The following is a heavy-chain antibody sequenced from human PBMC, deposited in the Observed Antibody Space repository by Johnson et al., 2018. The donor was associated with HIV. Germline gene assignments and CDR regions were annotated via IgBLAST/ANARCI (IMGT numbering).Heavy chain of an antibody. D-gene: IGHD3-10*01. CDR1: GFTVSSNY. J-gene: IGHJ3*02. V-gene: IGHV3-66*02. CDR3: ARGGRGSGNPWSAFDI. CDR2: IYSGGST. Sequence: EVQLVESGGGLVQPGGSLRLSCAASGFTVSSNYMSWVRQAPGKGLEWVSVIYSGGSTYYADSVKGRFTISRDNSKNTLYLQMNSLRAEDTAVYYCARGGRGSGNPWSAFDIWGQGTMVTVSS.